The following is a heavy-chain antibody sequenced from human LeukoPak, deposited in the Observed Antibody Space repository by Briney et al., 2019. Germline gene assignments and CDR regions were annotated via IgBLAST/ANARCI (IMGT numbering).Heavy chain of an antibody. J-gene: IGHJ4*02. V-gene: IGHV1-8*03. CDR1: GYTFTSYD. CDR3: ARGRRGPYCGGDCYGAGFDY. Sequence: ASVKVSCKASGYTFTSYDINWVQQATGQGLEWMGWMNPNSGNTGYAQKFQGRVTITRNTSISTAYMELSSLRSEDTAVYYCARGRRGPYCGGDCYGAGFDYWGQGTLVTVSS. D-gene: IGHD2-21*02. CDR2: MNPNSGNT.